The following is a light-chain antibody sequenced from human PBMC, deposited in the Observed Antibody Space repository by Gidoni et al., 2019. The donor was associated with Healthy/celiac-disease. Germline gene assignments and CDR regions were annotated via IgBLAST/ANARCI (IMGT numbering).Light chain of an antibody. CDR2: KAS. J-gene: IGKJ1*01. V-gene: IGKV1-5*03. Sequence: DIQMTKSPSTLSASVGDRVTITCRASQSISSWLAWYQQKQGKAPKLLIYKASSLESGVPSRFSGSGSGTEFTLTISSLQPDDFATYYRQQYNSYWTFGQGTKVEIK. CDR3: QQYNSYWT. CDR1: QSISSW.